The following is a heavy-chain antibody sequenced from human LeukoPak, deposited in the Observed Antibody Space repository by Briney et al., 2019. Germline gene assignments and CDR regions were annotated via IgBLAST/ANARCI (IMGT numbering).Heavy chain of an antibody. D-gene: IGHD5-18*01. CDR1: GFTFSSYG. CDR2: IRYDGSNK. CDR3: AKDSGGVDTAMVN. J-gene: IGHJ4*02. V-gene: IGHV3-30*02. Sequence: GGSLRLSCAASGFTFSSYGMHWVRQAPGKGLEGVAFIRYDGSNKYYADSVKGRFTISRDNSKNTLYLQMNSLRAEDTAVYYCAKDSGGVDTAMVNWGQGTLVTVSS.